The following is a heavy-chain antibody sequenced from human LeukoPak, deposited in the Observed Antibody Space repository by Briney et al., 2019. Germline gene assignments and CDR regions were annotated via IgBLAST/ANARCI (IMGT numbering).Heavy chain of an antibody. V-gene: IGHV3-74*01. J-gene: IGHJ4*02. CDR1: GFTFSKYW. D-gene: IGHD6-19*01. CDR3: ATKQWLAPPPDS. Sequence: GGSLRLSCAASGFTFSKYWTLWVRQAPGKGLESVSRINTDGTVTTYADSVKGRFTVSRDDADNTMFLQMNSVRDEDTAVYYCATKQWLAPPPDSWGQGTPVTVSS. CDR2: INTDGTVT.